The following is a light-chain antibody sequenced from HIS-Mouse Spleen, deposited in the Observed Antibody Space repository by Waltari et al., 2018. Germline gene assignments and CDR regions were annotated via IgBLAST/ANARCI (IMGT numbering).Light chain of an antibody. CDR3: QQSYSTPRT. J-gene: IGKJ1*01. V-gene: IGKV1-39*01. CDR2: AAS. CDR1: QSISSY. Sequence: DIQMTQSPSSLSASVGDRVTITCRASQSISSYLNWYQQKPGKAPKLLIYAASSLQSGVTSRCSGSGSGTDFTLTISSLQPEDFATYYCQQSYSTPRTFGQGTKVEIK.